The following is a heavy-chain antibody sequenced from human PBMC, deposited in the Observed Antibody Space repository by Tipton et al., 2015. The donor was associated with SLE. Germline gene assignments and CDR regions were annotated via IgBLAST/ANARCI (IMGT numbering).Heavy chain of an antibody. CDR2: IYYSGST. Sequence: LRLSCTVSGGSISSGGYYWSWIRQHPGKGLEWIGSIYYSGSTSYNPSLKSRVPISVDTSKNKFSLKLSSVTAADTAVYYCARDRGSSWHNWFDPWGQGTLVTVSS. CDR1: GGSISSGGYY. V-gene: IGHV4-39*07. D-gene: IGHD6-13*01. CDR3: ARDRGSSWHNWFDP. J-gene: IGHJ5*02.